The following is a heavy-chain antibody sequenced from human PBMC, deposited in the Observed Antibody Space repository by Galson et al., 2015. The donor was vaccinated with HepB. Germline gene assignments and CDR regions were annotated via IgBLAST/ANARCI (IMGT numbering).Heavy chain of an antibody. Sequence: SLRLSCAASGFTFSSYSMNWVRQAPGKGLEWVSSISSSSSYIYYADSVKGRFTISRDNAKNSLYLQMNSLRAEDTAVYYCARASTRRIFTMVQRDNWFDPWGQGTLVTVSS. CDR3: ARASTRRIFTMVQRDNWFDP. J-gene: IGHJ5*02. V-gene: IGHV3-21*01. CDR2: ISSSSSYI. D-gene: IGHD3-10*01. CDR1: GFTFSSYS.